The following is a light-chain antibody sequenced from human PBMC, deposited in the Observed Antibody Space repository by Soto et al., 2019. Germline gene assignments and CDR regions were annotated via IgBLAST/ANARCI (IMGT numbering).Light chain of an antibody. CDR1: QSISSW. CDR2: DAS. J-gene: IGKJ1*01. V-gene: IGKV1-5*01. Sequence: DIQLTQSPSTLSASVGDRVTITCRASQSISSWLAWYQQKPGKAPKLLIYDASSLESGVPSRFSGSGSGTEFTLTISSLQPDDFATYYCQQYNSYLWTFGQGTKV. CDR3: QQYNSYLWT.